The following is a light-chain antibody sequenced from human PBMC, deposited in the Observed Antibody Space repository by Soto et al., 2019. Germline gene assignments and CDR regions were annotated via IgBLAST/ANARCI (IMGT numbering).Light chain of an antibody. CDR1: QSVSSTY. CDR2: GAS. CDR3: QQYGGSRWT. J-gene: IGKJ1*01. V-gene: IGKV3-20*01. Sequence: ETVLTQSPGTLSLSPGERATLSCRASQSVSSTYLAWYQQKPGQAPRLLIYGASNRATGIPDRFSSSGSGTDFTLTISRLEPEDFAVYYCQQYGGSRWTFGQGTRVDI.